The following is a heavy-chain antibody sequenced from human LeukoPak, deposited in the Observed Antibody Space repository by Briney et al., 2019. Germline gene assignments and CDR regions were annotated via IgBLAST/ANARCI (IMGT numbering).Heavy chain of an antibody. V-gene: IGHV3-23*01. CDR1: GFTFSSYV. D-gene: IGHD6-19*01. Sequence: GGSLRLSCAVSGFTFSSYVMRWVRQAPGKGLEWVSAISGSGGSTYYADSVKGRFTISRDNSKITLYLQMNSLRVEDTAVYYCAGDRNSDWYSPLDYWGQGSQITVSP. J-gene: IGHJ4*02. CDR3: AGDRNSDWYSPLDY. CDR2: ISGSGGST.